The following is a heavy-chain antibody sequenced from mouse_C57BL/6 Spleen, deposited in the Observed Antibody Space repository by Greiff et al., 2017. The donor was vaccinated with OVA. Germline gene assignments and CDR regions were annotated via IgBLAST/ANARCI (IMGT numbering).Heavy chain of an antibody. D-gene: IGHD2-4*01. CDR2: IYPGDGDT. J-gene: IGHJ4*01. V-gene: IGHV1-80*01. CDR1: GYAFSSYW. CDR3: AFYYDYEYAMDY. Sequence: VQLQESGAELVKPGASVKISCKASGYAFSSYWMNWVKQRPGKGLEWIGQIYPGDGDTNYNGKFKGKATLTADKSSSTAYMQLSSLTSEDSAVYFCAFYYDYEYAMDYWGQGTSVTVSS.